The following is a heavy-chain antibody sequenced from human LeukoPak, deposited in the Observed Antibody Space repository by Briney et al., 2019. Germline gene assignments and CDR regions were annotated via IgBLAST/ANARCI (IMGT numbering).Heavy chain of an antibody. CDR3: VKDVGGSAFYEY. J-gene: IGHJ4*02. Sequence: GGSLRLSCAAPGFPFSAYGMGWVRQAPGKGLEWVSTINDSGENTHYADSVKGRCTISRDNSKDTVYLQMNSLRAEDTALYYCVKDVGGSAFYEYWGQGTLVTVSS. V-gene: IGHV3-23*01. D-gene: IGHD2-15*01. CDR1: GFPFSAYG. CDR2: INDSGENT.